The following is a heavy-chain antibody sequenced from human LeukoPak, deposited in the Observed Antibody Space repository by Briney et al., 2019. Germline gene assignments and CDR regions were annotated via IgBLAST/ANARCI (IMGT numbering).Heavy chain of an antibody. CDR1: GYSISNDYY. Sequence: PSETLSLTCDVSGYSISNDYYWGWIRQPPGXXXXXXXSVYHTGSPXYNPSLKRRVTISVDTSKNQLSLKVGALTAADTAVYYCARGGIVVAVYFDFWGRGTLVTVSS. D-gene: IGHD2-21*01. J-gene: IGHJ4*02. CDR3: ARGGIVVAVYFDF. V-gene: IGHV4-38-2*01. CDR2: VYHTGSP.